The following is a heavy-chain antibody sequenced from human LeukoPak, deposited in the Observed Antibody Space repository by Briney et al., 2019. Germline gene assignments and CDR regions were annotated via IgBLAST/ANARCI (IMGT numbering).Heavy chain of an antibody. D-gene: IGHD4-17*01. Sequence: KTSETLSLTCTVSGGSVSGYYWSWIRQPPGKGLEWIGYTYSSGSTTYNPSLKSRVTISLDTSKNQFSLKLTSVTAADTAVYHCARGANHGDSGLDVFGIWGQGTMVTVSS. V-gene: IGHV4-59*02. CDR3: ARGANHGDSGLDVFGI. J-gene: IGHJ3*02. CDR1: GGSVSGYY. CDR2: TYSSGST.